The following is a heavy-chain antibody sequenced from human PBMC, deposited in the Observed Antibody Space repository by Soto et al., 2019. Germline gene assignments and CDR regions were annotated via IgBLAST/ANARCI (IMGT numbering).Heavy chain of an antibody. Sequence: PSETLSLTCSVSGGSISSSSYYWAWIRQPPGKGPEWIGSIYYSGTTYYNPSLKSRVTIFLDTSKKQFSLYLNSVTAADTAVYYCSRHGDASSWYFFDYWGQGALVTVSS. J-gene: IGHJ4*02. V-gene: IGHV4-39*01. CDR3: SRHGDASSWYFFDY. D-gene: IGHD6-13*01. CDR1: GGSISSSSYY. CDR2: IYYSGTT.